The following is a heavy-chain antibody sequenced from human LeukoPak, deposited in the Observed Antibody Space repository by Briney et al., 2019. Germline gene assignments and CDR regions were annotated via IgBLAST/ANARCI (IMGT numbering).Heavy chain of an antibody. CDR1: GFTFGDHY. Sequence: PGGSLRLSCAASGFTFGDHYMDWVRQAPGEGLEWVGRIRNKTYRYTTEYAASVKGRFTISRDDSQKSLYLQMNSLKTEDTAVYYCVRSGALHAFDIWGQGTMVTVSS. D-gene: IGHD1-26*01. J-gene: IGHJ3*02. CDR3: VRSGALHAFDI. CDR2: IRNKTYRYTT. V-gene: IGHV3-72*01.